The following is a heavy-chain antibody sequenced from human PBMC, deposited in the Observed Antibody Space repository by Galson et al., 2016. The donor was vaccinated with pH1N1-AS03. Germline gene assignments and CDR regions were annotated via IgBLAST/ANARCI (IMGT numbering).Heavy chain of an antibody. D-gene: IGHD6-13*01. Sequence: ETLSLTCTVSSGSISSYSWNWIRQPPGKGLEWIGSIYSIGGTNYNPSLESRITISVETSKNQFSLKLRSVTAADTAVYYCARATAVGPPYFDYWGQGTAATVSS. CDR1: SGSISSYS. V-gene: IGHV4-59*01. CDR3: ARATAVGPPYFDY. CDR2: IYSIGGT. J-gene: IGHJ4*02.